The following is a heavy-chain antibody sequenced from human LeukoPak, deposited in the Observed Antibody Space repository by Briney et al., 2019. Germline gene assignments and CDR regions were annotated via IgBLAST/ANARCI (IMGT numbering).Heavy chain of an antibody. J-gene: IGHJ4*02. CDR3: ATKVPGRLYYFDY. D-gene: IGHD1/OR15-1a*01. V-gene: IGHV1-69*13. CDR2: IIPIFGTA. CDR1: GGTFSSYA. Sequence: ASVKVSCKASGGTFSSYAISWVRQAPGQGLEWMGGIIPIFGTANYAQKFQGRVTITADESTSTAYMELSSLRSEDTAVYYCATKVPGRLYYFDYWGQGTLVTVSS.